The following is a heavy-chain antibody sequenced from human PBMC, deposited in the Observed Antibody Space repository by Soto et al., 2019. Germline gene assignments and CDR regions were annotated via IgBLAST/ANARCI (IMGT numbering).Heavy chain of an antibody. CDR2: IWSDENNK. Sequence: PGGSLRLSCAASGFTFSSSGMHWVRQAPGKGLEWVAVIWSDENNKYYADSVKGRFTISRDNSKNTLYLQMNSLRAEDTAVYYCARDLGGSPFDYWGQGTLVTVSS. V-gene: IGHV3-33*01. D-gene: IGHD6-19*01. CDR1: GFTFSSSG. CDR3: ARDLGGSPFDY. J-gene: IGHJ4*02.